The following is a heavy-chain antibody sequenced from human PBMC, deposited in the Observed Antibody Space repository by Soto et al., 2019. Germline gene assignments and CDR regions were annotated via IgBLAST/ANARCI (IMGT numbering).Heavy chain of an antibody. CDR1: GFTFSSYG. Sequence: PGGSLRLSCAASGFTFSSYGMHWVRQAPFTGLEWVAFISYDGSNKYYADSVKGRFTISRDNYKNTLYLKMNSLRAEDTAVYYCAKTRYSSGWYWPTYYHGMDVWGQGTTVAATS. V-gene: IGHV3-30*18. CDR3: AKTRYSSGWYWPTYYHGMDV. CDR2: ISYDGSNK. D-gene: IGHD6-19*01. J-gene: IGHJ6*02.